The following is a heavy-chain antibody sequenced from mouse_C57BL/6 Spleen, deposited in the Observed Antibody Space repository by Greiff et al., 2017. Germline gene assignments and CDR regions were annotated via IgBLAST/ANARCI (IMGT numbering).Heavy chain of an antibody. Sequence: EVQLKESGAELVKPGASVKLSCTASGFNIKDYYMHWVKQRTEQGLEWIGRLDPEDGETKYAPKFQGKATITADTSSNTAYLQLSSLTSEDTAVYYCARGSYGNYEGVAYWGQGTLVTVSA. CDR1: GFNIKDYY. CDR2: LDPEDGET. J-gene: IGHJ3*01. CDR3: ARGSYGNYEGVAY. V-gene: IGHV14-2*01. D-gene: IGHD2-1*01.